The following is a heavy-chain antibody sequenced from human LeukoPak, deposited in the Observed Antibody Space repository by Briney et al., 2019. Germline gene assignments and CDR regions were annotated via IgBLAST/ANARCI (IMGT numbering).Heavy chain of an antibody. CDR1: GDFFRNYW. J-gene: IGHJ4*02. CDR2: IYATGST. Sequence: SETLSLTCDVSGDFFRNYWWGWVRQPAGKGLEWIGRIYATGSTQFNPSLKSRLTLSMDTSTNQLSLKLTSVTAADTAVYFCGRQGYTASYYFLGFWSQGTLVTVSS. D-gene: IGHD1-26*01. CDR3: GRQGYTASYYFLGF. V-gene: IGHV4-4*07.